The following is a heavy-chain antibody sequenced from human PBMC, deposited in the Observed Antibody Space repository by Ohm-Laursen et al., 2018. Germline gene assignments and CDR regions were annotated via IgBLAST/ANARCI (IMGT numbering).Heavy chain of an antibody. Sequence: SDTLSLTCTVSGGSISSGAYCWSWIRQHPGKGLEWIGYIYYTGSTDYNPSFKSRVTISVDTSKKEFSLKLTSVTAADTAVYYCARGGTNNWYLDLWGRGTLVTVSS. V-gene: IGHV4-61*08. D-gene: IGHD2-8*01. CDR1: GGSISSGAYC. CDR3: ARGGTNNWYLDL. CDR2: IYYTGST. J-gene: IGHJ2*01.